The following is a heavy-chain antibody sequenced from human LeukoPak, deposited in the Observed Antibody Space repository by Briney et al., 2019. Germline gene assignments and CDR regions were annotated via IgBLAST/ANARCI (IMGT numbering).Heavy chain of an antibody. CDR3: ARGGRYCSGGSCPIDY. CDR1: GGSISSYY. V-gene: IGHV4-59*01. CDR2: IYYSGST. J-gene: IGHJ4*02. D-gene: IGHD2-15*01. Sequence: SETLSLTCTVSGGSISSYYWSWIRQPPGKGLEWIGYIYYSGSTNYNPSLKSRVTISVDTSKNQFSLTLSSVTAADTAVYYCARGGRYCSGGSCPIDYWGQGTLVTVSS.